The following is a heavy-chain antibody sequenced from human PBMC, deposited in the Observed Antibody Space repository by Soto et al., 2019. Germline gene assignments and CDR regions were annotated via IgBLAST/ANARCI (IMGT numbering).Heavy chain of an antibody. D-gene: IGHD2-2*01. CDR1: GFTFSTYA. J-gene: IGHJ1*01. Sequence: GGSLRLSCAASGFTFSTYAMSWVRQAPGKGLEWVSVISGSGGDTYYADSVKGRFTISRDNSKNTLSLQMNSLRAEDTAVYYCAKARGSSTPAPGSYWGQGTQDTVSS. CDR3: AKARGSSTPAPGSY. CDR2: ISGSGGDT. V-gene: IGHV3-23*01.